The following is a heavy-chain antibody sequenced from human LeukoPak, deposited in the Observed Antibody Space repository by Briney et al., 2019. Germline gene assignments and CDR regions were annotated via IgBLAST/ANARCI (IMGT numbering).Heavy chain of an antibody. CDR3: AREGLWFYYDSSGYPKFDY. CDR2: IYSGGST. CDR1: GFTVSSNY. D-gene: IGHD3-22*01. Sequence: PGGSLRLSCAASGFTVSSNYMSWVRQAPGKGLEWVSVIYSGGSTYYADSVKGRFTISRDNSKNTLYLQMNSLRAEDTAVYYCAREGLWFYYDSSGYPKFDYWGQGTLVTVSS. V-gene: IGHV3-66*01. J-gene: IGHJ4*02.